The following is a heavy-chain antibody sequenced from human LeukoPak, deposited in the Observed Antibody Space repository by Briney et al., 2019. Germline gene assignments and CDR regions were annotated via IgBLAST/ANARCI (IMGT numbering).Heavy chain of an antibody. V-gene: IGHV3-23*01. CDR2: ISGRGGST. Sequence: GGSLRLSCAASGLTFSNYAMSWVRQAPGKGLEWVSSISGRGGSTHYADSVKGRFTISRDNSKSTTYLQVNSLRAEDTAVYYCAKGSTYFYGSGTSDDAFDIWGQGTMVTVSS. CDR1: GLTFSNYA. J-gene: IGHJ3*02. D-gene: IGHD3-10*01. CDR3: AKGSTYFYGSGTSDDAFDI.